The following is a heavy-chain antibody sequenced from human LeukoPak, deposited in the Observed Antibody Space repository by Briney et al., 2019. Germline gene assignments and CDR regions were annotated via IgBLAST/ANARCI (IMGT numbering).Heavy chain of an antibody. D-gene: IGHD3-22*01. CDR3: ARGPYSYDSSGAFDI. CDR2: ISSSGST. Sequence: SQTLSLTCTVSGDSISSGDYYWSWIRQPAGKGLEWIGRISSSGSTNYNPSLKSRVTISVDTSKNQFSLKLSSVTAADTAAYFCARGPYSYDSSGAFDIWGQGTMVTVSS. CDR1: GDSISSGDYY. J-gene: IGHJ3*02. V-gene: IGHV4-61*02.